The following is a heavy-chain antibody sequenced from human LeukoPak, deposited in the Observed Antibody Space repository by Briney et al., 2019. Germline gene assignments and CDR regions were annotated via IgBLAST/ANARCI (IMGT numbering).Heavy chain of an antibody. Sequence: PSETLSLTCTVSGGSISSGSYYWSWIRQLAGKGLEWIGRIYTSGSTNYNPSLKSRVTISVDTSKNQFSLKLSSVTAADTAVYYCARGPHSSSWYADAFDIWGQGTMVTVSS. J-gene: IGHJ3*02. V-gene: IGHV4-61*02. CDR1: GGSISSGSYY. D-gene: IGHD6-13*01. CDR3: ARGPHSSSWYADAFDI. CDR2: IYTSGST.